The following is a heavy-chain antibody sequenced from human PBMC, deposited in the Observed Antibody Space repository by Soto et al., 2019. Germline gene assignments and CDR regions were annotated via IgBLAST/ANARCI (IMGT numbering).Heavy chain of an antibody. D-gene: IGHD3-3*01. CDR1: GFTFSSYG. Sequence: GGSLRLSCAASGFTFSSYGMHWVRQAPGKGLEWVAVIWYDGSNKYYADSVKGRFTISRDNSKNTLYLQMNSLRAEDTAVYYCARDIAPDYDFWSGPYFDYWGQGTLVTSPQ. CDR2: IWYDGSNK. V-gene: IGHV3-33*01. J-gene: IGHJ4*02. CDR3: ARDIAPDYDFWSGPYFDY.